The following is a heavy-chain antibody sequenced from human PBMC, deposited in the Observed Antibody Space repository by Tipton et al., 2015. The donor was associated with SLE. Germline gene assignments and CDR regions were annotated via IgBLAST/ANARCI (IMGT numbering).Heavy chain of an antibody. Sequence: SLRLSCAASGFTFSSYAMSWVRQAPGKGLECVSAISGSGGSTYYGDSVKGRFTISRDNAKNSLYLQMNSLGAEDTAVYYCAGGGSWFSYYWDYWGQGTVVTFSS. CDR3: AGGGSWFSYYWDY. J-gene: IGHJ4*02. CDR1: GFTFSSYA. CDR2: ISGSGGST. D-gene: IGHD2-15*01. V-gene: IGHV3-23*01.